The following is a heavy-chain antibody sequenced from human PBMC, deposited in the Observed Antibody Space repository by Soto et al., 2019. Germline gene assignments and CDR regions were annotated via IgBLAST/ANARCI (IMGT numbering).Heavy chain of an antibody. J-gene: IGHJ4*02. CDR3: ARGGQYRYFDY. CDR1: GYTFTLFG. CDR2: ISPYNGDT. Sequence: QVQLVQSGAEVKKPGASVKVSCTTSGYTFTLFGITWVRQAPGQGLEWMGWISPYNGDTKYAEKLEGRVTVTTDTSTDTAYMELTSLTSDDTAEYYCARGGQYRYFDYWRQGTLVTVSS. V-gene: IGHV1-18*01. D-gene: IGHD2-2*02.